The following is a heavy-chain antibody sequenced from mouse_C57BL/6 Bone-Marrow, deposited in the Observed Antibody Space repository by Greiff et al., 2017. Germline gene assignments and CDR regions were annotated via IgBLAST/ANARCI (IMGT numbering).Heavy chain of an antibody. D-gene: IGHD2-3*01. CDR2: IFPGSGST. J-gene: IGHJ2*01. Sequence: QVQLQQSGPELVRPGASVKISCKAPGYTFTGHWMQWVRQRPGQGLEWIGEIFPGSGSTYYNEKFKGKATLTVDTSSSTAYMQLSSLTSEDSAVYFCAREGVYDGYSPYYFDYWGQGTTLTVSS. V-gene: IGHV1-56*01. CDR3: AREGVYDGYSPYYFDY. CDR1: GYTFTGHW.